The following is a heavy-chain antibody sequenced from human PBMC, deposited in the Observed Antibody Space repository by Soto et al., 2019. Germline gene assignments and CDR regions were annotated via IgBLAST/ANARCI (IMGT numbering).Heavy chain of an antibody. Sequence: SGPTLVNPTQTLTLTCTFSGFSLSTSGMCVSWIRQPPGKALEWLARIDWDDDKYYSTSLKTRLTISKDTSKNQVVLTMTNMDPVDTATYYCALTPKRNYYYGMDVWGQGTTVTVSS. D-gene: IGHD7-27*01. V-gene: IGHV2-70*11. CDR3: ALTPKRNYYYGMDV. CDR2: IDWDDDK. J-gene: IGHJ6*02. CDR1: GFSLSTSGMC.